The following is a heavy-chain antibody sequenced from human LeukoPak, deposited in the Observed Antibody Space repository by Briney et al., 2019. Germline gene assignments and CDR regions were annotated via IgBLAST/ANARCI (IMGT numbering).Heavy chain of an antibody. V-gene: IGHV3-30*04. CDR1: GFTFSSYA. Sequence: PGGSLRLSCAASGFTFSSYAMHWVRQAPGKGLEWVAVISYDGSNKYYADSVKGRFTISRDNSKNTLYLQMNSLRAEDTAVYYCARGNNWFDPWGQGTLVTVSS. CDR3: ARGNNWFDP. J-gene: IGHJ5*02. CDR2: ISYDGSNK.